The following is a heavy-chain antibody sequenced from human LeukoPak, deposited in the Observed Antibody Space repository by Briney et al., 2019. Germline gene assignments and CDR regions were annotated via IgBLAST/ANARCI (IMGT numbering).Heavy chain of an antibody. J-gene: IGHJ3*02. V-gene: IGHV3-15*01. CDR3: TTDSDAALVVDAFDI. Sequence: GGSLRLSCAASGFTFTNAWMNWVRQAPGKGLEWVGRIKSKTDGGTTDYAAPVKGRFTVSRDDSKNTLYLQMNSLKTEDTAVYYCTTDSDAALVVDAFDIWGQGTMVTVSS. D-gene: IGHD2-15*01. CDR2: IKSKTDGGTT. CDR1: GFTFTNAW.